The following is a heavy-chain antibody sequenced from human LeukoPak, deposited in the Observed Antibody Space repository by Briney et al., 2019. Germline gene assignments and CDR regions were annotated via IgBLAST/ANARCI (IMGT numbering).Heavy chain of an antibody. V-gene: IGHV4-59*08. D-gene: IGHD3-16*02. CDR3: VRVHDYLWGSYRFFDH. J-gene: IGHJ4*02. CDR2: ISHRGST. CDR1: GGSISSYY. Sequence: ETSETLSLTCTVSGGSISSYYWSWVRQPPGKGLEYIGFISHRGSTDYNPSLKSRVTISVDTSKNQFSLRLTSVTAADTAVYYCVRVHDYLWGSYRFFDHWGQGTLVTVSS.